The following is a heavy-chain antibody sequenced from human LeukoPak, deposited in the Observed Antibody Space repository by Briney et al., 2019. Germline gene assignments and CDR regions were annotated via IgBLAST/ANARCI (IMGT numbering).Heavy chain of an antibody. CDR1: GGSFSSYA. V-gene: IGHV1-69*05. CDR2: IIPIFGTA. Sequence: ESSVNVPCKASGGSFSSYAISWVRQAPGQGLEWMGGIIPIFGTANYAQKFQGRVTITTDESTSTAYMELSSLRSEDTAVYYCASTTRIGGTGTTNFDYWGQGTLVTVSS. D-gene: IGHD1-7*01. J-gene: IGHJ4*02. CDR3: ASTTRIGGTGTTNFDY.